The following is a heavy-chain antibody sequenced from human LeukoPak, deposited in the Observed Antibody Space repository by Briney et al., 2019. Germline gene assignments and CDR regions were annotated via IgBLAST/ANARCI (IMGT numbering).Heavy chain of an antibody. Sequence: GGSLRLSCAASGFTFSNAWMSWVRQAPGKGLEWVGRTKSKTDGGTTDYAAPVKGRFTISRDDSKNTLYLQMNSLKTEDTAVHYCTTCSSTSCRYYYYYMDVWGKGTTVTVSS. CDR1: GFTFSNAW. CDR2: TKSKTDGGTT. CDR3: TTCSSTSCRYYYYYMDV. J-gene: IGHJ6*03. V-gene: IGHV3-15*01. D-gene: IGHD2-2*01.